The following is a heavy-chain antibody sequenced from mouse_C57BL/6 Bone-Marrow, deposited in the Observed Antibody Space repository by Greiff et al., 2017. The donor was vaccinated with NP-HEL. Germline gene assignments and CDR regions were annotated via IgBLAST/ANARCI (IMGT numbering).Heavy chain of an antibody. J-gene: IGHJ4*01. CDR2: ISSGSSTI. Sequence: EVQRVESGGGLVKPGGSLKLSCAASGFTFSDYRMHWVRQAPEKGLEWVAYISSGSSTIYYADTVKGRFTISRDKAKNTLCRQMTSLRSEDTAMYYCARDMDYWGQGTSVTVSS. CDR1: GFTFSDYR. V-gene: IGHV5-17*01. CDR3: ARDMDY.